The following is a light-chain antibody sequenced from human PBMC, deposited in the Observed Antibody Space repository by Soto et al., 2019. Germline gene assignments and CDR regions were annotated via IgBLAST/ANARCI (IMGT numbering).Light chain of an antibody. Sequence: AIQMTHSPSSLSASVGDRVTITCRASQGIRNYLGWYQQKPGKAPKLLIYAASTLQSGVPSRFSGSGSDTDFTLSINNLQPEDFATYYCLQDYNYPRTFGQGIK. CDR2: AAS. V-gene: IGKV1-6*01. J-gene: IGKJ1*01. CDR3: LQDYNYPRT. CDR1: QGIRNY.